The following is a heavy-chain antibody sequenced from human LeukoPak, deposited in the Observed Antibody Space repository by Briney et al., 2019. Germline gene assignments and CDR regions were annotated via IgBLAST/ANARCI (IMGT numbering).Heavy chain of an antibody. CDR3: AREGDYYCSGGSCYDY. Sequence: GGSLRLSCAASGFTFSSYCMSWVRQAPGEGLEWVANIKQDGSEKYYVDSVKGRFTISRDNAKNSLYLQMNSLRAEDTAVYYCAREGDYYCSGGSCYDYWGQGTLVTVSS. J-gene: IGHJ4*02. CDR1: GFTFSSYC. D-gene: IGHD2-15*01. CDR2: IKQDGSEK. V-gene: IGHV3-7*01.